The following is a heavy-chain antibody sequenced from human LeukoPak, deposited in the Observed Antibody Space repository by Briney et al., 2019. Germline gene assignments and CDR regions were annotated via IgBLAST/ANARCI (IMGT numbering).Heavy chain of an antibody. D-gene: IGHD4-17*01. CDR1: GFTFSSYA. J-gene: IGHJ4*02. CDR2: ISGSGGST. V-gene: IGHV3-23*01. Sequence: PGGSLRLFCAASGFTFSSYAMSWVRQAPGKGLEWVSAISGSGGSTCYADSVKGRFTISRDNSKNTLYLQMNSLRAEDTAVYYCASDPPTTVTTFGDYWGQGTLVTVSS. CDR3: ASDPPTTVTTFGDY.